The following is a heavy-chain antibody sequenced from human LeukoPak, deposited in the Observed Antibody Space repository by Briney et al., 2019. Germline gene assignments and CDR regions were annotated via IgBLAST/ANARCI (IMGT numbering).Heavy chain of an antibody. CDR2: ISYDGSNK. D-gene: IGHD5-18*01. Sequence: GTSLRLSCAASGFTFSTYAMHWVRQAPGKGLEWVAVISYDGSNKYYADSVKGRFTISRDNAKNSLYLQMNSLRAEDTAVYYCARVRGYSYGPLDYWGQGTLVTVSS. CDR3: ARVRGYSYGPLDY. CDR1: GFTFSTYA. V-gene: IGHV3-30-3*01. J-gene: IGHJ4*02.